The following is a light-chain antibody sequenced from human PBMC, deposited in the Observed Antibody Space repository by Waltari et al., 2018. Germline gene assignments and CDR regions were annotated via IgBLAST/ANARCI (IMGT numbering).Light chain of an antibody. CDR2: HAS. Sequence: KPGQAPRLLIYHASSRAAGIPDRFSGSGSGTDSSLSISRLEPEEFAVYYFQHYERLPVTFGQGTTVE. V-gene: IGKV3-20*01. CDR3: QHYERLPVT. J-gene: IGKJ1*01.